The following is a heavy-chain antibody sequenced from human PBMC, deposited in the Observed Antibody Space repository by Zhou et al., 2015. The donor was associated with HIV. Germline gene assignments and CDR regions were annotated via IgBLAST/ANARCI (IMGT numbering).Heavy chain of an antibody. V-gene: IGHV3-66*02. CDR1: GFSVTGDY. D-gene: IGHD3-10*01. CDR3: ARMEWSSNKGAFDI. Sequence: EVQLVESGGGLVQPGGSLRLSCAVSGFSVTGDYMNWVRQAPGKGLECVAVIYSGDKTYYTDSVKGRFTISRDTSTNTVTLQMKGLRPEDTAVYYCARMEWSSNKGAFDIWGQGTMVTVSS. CDR2: IYSGDKT. J-gene: IGHJ3*02.